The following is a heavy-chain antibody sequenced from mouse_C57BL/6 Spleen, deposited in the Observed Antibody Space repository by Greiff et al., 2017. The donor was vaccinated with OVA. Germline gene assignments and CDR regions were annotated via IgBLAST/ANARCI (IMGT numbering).Heavy chain of an antibody. J-gene: IGHJ4*01. CDR2: INPNNGGT. Sequence: VQLKQSGPELVKPGASVKIPCKASGYTFTDYNMDWVKQSHGKSLEWIGDINPNNGGTIYNQKFKGKATLTVDKSSSTAYMELRSLTSEDTAVYYCARLAYYYGNSFYAMDYWGQGTSVTVSS. D-gene: IGHD1-1*01. CDR3: ARLAYYYGNSFYAMDY. CDR1: GYTFTDYN. V-gene: IGHV1-18*01.